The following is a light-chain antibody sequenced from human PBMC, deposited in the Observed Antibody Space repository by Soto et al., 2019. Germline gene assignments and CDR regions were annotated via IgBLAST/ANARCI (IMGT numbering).Light chain of an antibody. CDR2: GNT. Sequence: QSVLTQPPSVSGAPGQRVTISCTGSSSNIGAGYDVQWYQQFPGTAPKLLIYGNTNRPSGVPDRFSGSKSGTSASLAITGLQAEDEADYYCQSYDSSLSGSLFGGGTKLTVL. CDR1: SSNIGAGYD. V-gene: IGLV1-40*01. J-gene: IGLJ2*01. CDR3: QSYDSSLSGSL.